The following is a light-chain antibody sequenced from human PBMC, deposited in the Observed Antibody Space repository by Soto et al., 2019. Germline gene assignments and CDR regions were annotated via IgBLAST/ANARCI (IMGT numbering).Light chain of an antibody. V-gene: IGLV2-18*02. CDR2: DFS. Sequence: QSVLTQPPSVSGSPGQSVAISCTGTSSDVGTYNRVSWYQQPPGTAPRLMIYDFSNRPSGVPDRFSGSKSGNSASLTISGLQAEDEADYDCSSYTSTSTYVFGTGTKVTV. CDR1: SSDVGTYNR. CDR3: SSYTSTSTYV. J-gene: IGLJ1*01.